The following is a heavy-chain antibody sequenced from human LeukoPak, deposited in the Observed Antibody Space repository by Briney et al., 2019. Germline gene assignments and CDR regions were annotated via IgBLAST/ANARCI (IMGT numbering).Heavy chain of an antibody. V-gene: IGHV3-21*01. CDR2: ISSSSSYI. D-gene: IGHD3-22*01. Sequence: PGGSLRLSCAASGFTFSSYSMNWVRQAPGKGLEWVSSISSSSSYIDYADSVKGRFTISRDNAKNSLYLQMNSLRAEDTAVYYCARGSARVSSGYYYDPLDYWGQGTLVTVSS. CDR3: ARGSARVSSGYYYDPLDY. CDR1: GFTFSSYS. J-gene: IGHJ4*02.